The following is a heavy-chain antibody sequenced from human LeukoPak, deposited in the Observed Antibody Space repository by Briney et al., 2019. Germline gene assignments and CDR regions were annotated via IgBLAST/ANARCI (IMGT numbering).Heavy chain of an antibody. CDR1: GFTFSSYA. Sequence: GRSLRLSCAASGFTFSSYAMHWVRQAPGKGLEWVAVISYDGSNKYYADSVKGRFTISRDNSKNTLYLQMNSLRAEDTAVYYCARDFRSSASPTLHYWGQGTLVTVSS. J-gene: IGHJ4*02. V-gene: IGHV3-30-3*01. CDR3: ARDFRSSASPTLHY. CDR2: ISYDGSNK.